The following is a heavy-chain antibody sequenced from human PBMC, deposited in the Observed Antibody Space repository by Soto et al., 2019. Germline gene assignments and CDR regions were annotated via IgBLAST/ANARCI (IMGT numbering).Heavy chain of an antibody. D-gene: IGHD2-8*02. CDR2: IIPIFGTA. Sequence: ASVKVSCKASGVTFSSYAISWVRQAPGQGLEWMGGIIPIFGTANYAQKFQGRVTITADESTSTAYMELSSLRSEDTAVYYCASTVCGAAPTQEIYYYYYGMDVWGQGTTVTVSS. CDR1: GVTFSSYA. V-gene: IGHV1-69*13. J-gene: IGHJ6*02. CDR3: ASTVCGAAPTQEIYYYYYGMDV.